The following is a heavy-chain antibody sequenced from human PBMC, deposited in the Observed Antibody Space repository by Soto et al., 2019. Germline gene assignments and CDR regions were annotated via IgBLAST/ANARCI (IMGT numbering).Heavy chain of an antibody. D-gene: IGHD6-13*01. J-gene: IGHJ4*02. CDR1: GVTFSSYA. V-gene: IGHV1-69*13. Sequence: ASVKVSCKASGVTFSSYAISWVRQAPGQGLEWMGGIIPIFGTANYAQKFQGRVTITADESTSTAYMELSSLRSEDTAVYYCARDQGIAAAGLFDYWGQGTLVTVPS. CDR2: IIPIFGTA. CDR3: ARDQGIAAAGLFDY.